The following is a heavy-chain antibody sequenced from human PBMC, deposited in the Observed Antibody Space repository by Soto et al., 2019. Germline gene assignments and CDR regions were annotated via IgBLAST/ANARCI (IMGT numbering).Heavy chain of an antibody. CDR1: GFTFSNYA. CDR2: ITGGGGDT. CDR3: AKGSSSSRPYYFDY. D-gene: IGHD2-2*01. J-gene: IGHJ4*02. Sequence: EVQLLESGGGLIQPGGSLRLSCAASGFTFSNYAMGWVSQAPGKGLEWFSAITGGGGDTYYADSVKGRFTISRDNSNSALFLQMNSLEAEDTAVYYCAKGSSSSRPYYFDYWAQGTLVTVSS. V-gene: IGHV3-23*01.